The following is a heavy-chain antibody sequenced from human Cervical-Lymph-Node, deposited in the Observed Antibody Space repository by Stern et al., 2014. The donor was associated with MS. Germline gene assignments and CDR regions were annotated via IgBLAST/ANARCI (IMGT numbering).Heavy chain of an antibody. CDR1: GGSFSSGPYY. D-gene: IGHD1/OR15-1a*01. CDR2: IYSSGST. Sequence: QLQLQESGPGLVKPSQTLSLTCTVSGGSFSSGPYYWNWIRQPAGKGLEWIGRIYSSGSTNYNPSLKRRVSISIDTTKNKFSLKLSSVTAADTAIYYCARANMDTNLAAKPLDSWGQGALVTVSS. J-gene: IGHJ4*02. V-gene: IGHV4-61*02. CDR3: ARANMDTNLAAKPLDS.